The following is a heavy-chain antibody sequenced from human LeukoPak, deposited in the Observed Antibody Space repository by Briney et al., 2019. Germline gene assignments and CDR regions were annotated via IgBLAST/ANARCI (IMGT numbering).Heavy chain of an antibody. V-gene: IGHV3-30*02. Sequence: GGSLRLSCAASGFIFSSYGMHWVRQAPGKGLEWVAFVRYDGNNKYYADSVKGRFAISRDNSKNTLYLHMNSLRAEDTAVYYCARDRVDIVAPRFDYWGQGTLVTVSS. CDR2: VRYDGNNK. CDR3: ARDRVDIVAPRFDY. J-gene: IGHJ4*02. CDR1: GFIFSSYG. D-gene: IGHD5-12*01.